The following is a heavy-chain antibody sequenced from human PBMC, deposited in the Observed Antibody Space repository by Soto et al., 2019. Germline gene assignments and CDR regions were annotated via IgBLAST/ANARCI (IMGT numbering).Heavy chain of an antibody. CDR3: ARTSAAGKYYYGMDV. V-gene: IGHV5-51*01. D-gene: IGHD6-13*01. J-gene: IGHJ6*02. CDR2: IYPGDSDT. CDR1: GYSFTSYW. Sequence: GESVKISCKGSGYSFTSYWIGWVRQMPGKGLEWMGIIYPGDSDTRYSPSFQGQVTISADKSISTAYLQWSSLKASDTAMYYCARTSAAGKYYYGMDVWGQGTTVTVS.